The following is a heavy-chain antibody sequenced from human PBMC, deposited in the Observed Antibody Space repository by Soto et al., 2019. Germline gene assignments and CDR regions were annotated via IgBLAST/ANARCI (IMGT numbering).Heavy chain of an antibody. CDR3: ARQWELWGYYYGMDV. Sequence: ASVKVSCKASGYTFTSYDINWLRQANGQGLEWMGWMNPKSGNTGYAQKFQGRVTMTRATSISTAYMQLSSLRSQDTAVYSYARQWELWGYYYGMDVWGQGTRVTVCS. D-gene: IGHD1-26*01. CDR2: MNPKSGNT. J-gene: IGHJ6*02. V-gene: IGHV1-8*01. CDR1: GYTFTSYD.